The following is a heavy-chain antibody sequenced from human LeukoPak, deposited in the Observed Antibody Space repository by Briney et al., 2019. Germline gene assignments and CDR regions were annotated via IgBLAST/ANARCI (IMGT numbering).Heavy chain of an antibody. V-gene: IGHV3-43*02. J-gene: IGHJ4*02. CDR3: AKDLRDGYMGYYFDY. D-gene: IGHD5-24*01. CDR1: GFTFDDYA. CDR2: ISGDGGST. Sequence: GGSLRLSCAASGFTFDDYAMHWVRQAPGKGLEWVSLISGDGGSTYYADSVKGRFTISRDNSKNSLYLQMNSLRTEDTALYYCAKDLRDGYMGYYFDYWGQGTLVTVSS.